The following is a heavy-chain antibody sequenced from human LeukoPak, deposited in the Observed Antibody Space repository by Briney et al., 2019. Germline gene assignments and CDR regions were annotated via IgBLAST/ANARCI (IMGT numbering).Heavy chain of an antibody. Sequence: GGSLRLSCAVSGFTFSSYSMNWVRQAPGKGLEWVSSISSSRSYIYYADSVKGRFTISRDNAKNSLYLQMNSLRAEDTAVYYCARGIAVAGTGGYYFDYWGQGTLVTVSS. J-gene: IGHJ4*02. V-gene: IGHV3-21*01. CDR2: ISSSRSYI. D-gene: IGHD6-19*01. CDR1: GFTFSSYS. CDR3: ARGIAVAGTGGYYFDY.